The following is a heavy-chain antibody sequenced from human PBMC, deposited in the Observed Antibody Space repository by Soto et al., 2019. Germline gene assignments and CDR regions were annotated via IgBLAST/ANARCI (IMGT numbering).Heavy chain of an antibody. CDR3: AKTGSMTISDGVDH. CDR1: GFTFSSYA. J-gene: IGHJ4*02. CDR2: ISGSGSNP. D-gene: IGHD3-10*01. Sequence: EVQVLESGGGLVQPGGSLRLSGAASGFTFSSYAISWVRQAPGQGLEWVSAISGSGSNPYYADSVKGRFTISRDNYKNILYLQTNSLRAGDTALYYCAKTGSMTISDGVDHWGQGPLVTVSS. V-gene: IGHV3-23*01.